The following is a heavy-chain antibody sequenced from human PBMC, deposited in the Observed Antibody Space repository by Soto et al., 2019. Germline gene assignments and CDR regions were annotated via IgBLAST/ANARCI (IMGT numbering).Heavy chain of an antibody. CDR3: ASLAAAWNQYGMDV. CDR1: GGSISSSNW. J-gene: IGHJ6*02. Sequence: QVQLQESGPGLVKPSGTLSLTCAVSGGSISSSNWWSWVRQPPGKGLEWIGEIYHSGSTNYNPSLTSRVTISVAKSKNQFSLKLSSVTAADTAVYYCASLAAAWNQYGMDVWGQGTTVTVSS. CDR2: IYHSGST. D-gene: IGHD6-13*01. V-gene: IGHV4-4*02.